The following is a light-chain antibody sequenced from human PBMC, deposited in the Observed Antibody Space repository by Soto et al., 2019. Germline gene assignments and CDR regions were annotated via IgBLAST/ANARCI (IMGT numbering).Light chain of an antibody. Sequence: EIVMTQSPATLSISPGERATLSCRASQSVNSNLAWYQKKLGQAPRLLIYGASTRAPGIPARFSGSGSGTEVTLTISSLQSEDFAIYYCQQYNNRPPSTFGQGTKLEMK. CDR2: GAS. CDR3: QQYNNRPPST. J-gene: IGKJ2*02. CDR1: QSVNSN. V-gene: IGKV3-15*01.